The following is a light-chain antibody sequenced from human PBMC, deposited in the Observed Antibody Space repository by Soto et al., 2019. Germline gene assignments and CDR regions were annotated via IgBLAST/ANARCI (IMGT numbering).Light chain of an antibody. J-gene: IGLJ1*01. CDR2: DVT. CDR1: SSDVGVSRS. V-gene: IGLV2-11*01. CDR3: CSYEGRFF. Sequence: QSALTQPRSVSGSPGQSVTISCTGTSSDVGVSRSVSWYQQHPGKAPKLIISDVTKRPSGVPYRFSGSKSGITASLTTSGLQAADEADYYCCSYEGRFFFGTGTKVTVL.